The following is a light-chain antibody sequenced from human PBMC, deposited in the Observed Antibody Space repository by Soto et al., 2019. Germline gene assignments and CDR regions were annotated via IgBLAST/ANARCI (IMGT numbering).Light chain of an antibody. CDR1: QSISSW. Sequence: DIQMTQSPSTLSASVGDRVTITCRASQSISSWLAWYQQKPGKAPKLLIYKASSLESGVPSRFSGSGSGTEFNLNISSLQPDDFATSYCQQYNSYSTFGQGTRMEIK. J-gene: IGKJ1*01. V-gene: IGKV1-5*03. CDR3: QQYNSYST. CDR2: KAS.